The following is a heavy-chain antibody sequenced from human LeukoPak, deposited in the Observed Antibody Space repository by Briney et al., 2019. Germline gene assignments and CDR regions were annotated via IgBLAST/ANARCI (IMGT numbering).Heavy chain of an antibody. CDR1: GYTFTSYD. CDR2: MNPNSGNT. J-gene: IGHJ6*02. Sequence: ASVKVSCKASGYTFTSYDINWVRQATGQGLEWMGWMNPNSGNTGYAQKFQGRVTMTRNTSISTAYMELSSLRSEDTAVYYCARSSSGYDFYYYYGMDVWGQGTTVTVSS. V-gene: IGHV1-8*01. CDR3: ARSSSGYDFYYYYGMDV. D-gene: IGHD5-12*01.